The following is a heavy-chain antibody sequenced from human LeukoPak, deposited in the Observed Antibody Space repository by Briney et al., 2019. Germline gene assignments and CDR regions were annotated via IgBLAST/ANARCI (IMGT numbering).Heavy chain of an antibody. D-gene: IGHD5-12*01. CDR2: ISSSSYI. CDR1: GFTFSSYS. V-gene: IGHV3-21*01. J-gene: IGHJ6*02. Sequence: PGGSLRLSCAASGFTFSSYSMNWVRQAPGKGLEWVSSISSSSYIYYADSVKGRFTISRDNAKNSLYLQMSSLRAEDTAVYYCARANIVATIQDYYYYGMDVWGQGTTVTVSS. CDR3: ARANIVATIQDYYYYGMDV.